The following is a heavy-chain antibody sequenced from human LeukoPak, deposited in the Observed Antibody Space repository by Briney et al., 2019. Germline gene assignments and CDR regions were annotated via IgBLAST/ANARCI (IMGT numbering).Heavy chain of an antibody. CDR2: ISSSSSYI. V-gene: IGHV3-21*01. D-gene: IGHD3-9*01. CDR1: GFTFGSYS. CDR3: AREGDYDILTGYYEDY. J-gene: IGHJ4*02. Sequence: GGSLRLSCAASGFTFGSYSMNWVRQAPGKGLEWVSSISSSSSYIYYADSVKGRFTISRDNAKNSLYLQMNSLRAEDTAVYYCAREGDYDILTGYYEDYWGQGTLVTVSS.